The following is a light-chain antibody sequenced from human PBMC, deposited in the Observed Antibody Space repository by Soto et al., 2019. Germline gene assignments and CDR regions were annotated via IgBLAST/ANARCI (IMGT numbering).Light chain of an antibody. Sequence: EIVMTQSPATLSVSPGEGATLSCRASQSISNKLAWYQQNPGQAPRLLIYGASTRATGVPARFSGSGSGTEFTLTISSLQSEDFAVYYCQQYNDWPPLTFGGGTTVEIK. CDR3: QQYNDWPPLT. J-gene: IGKJ4*01. V-gene: IGKV3-15*01. CDR1: QSISNK. CDR2: GAS.